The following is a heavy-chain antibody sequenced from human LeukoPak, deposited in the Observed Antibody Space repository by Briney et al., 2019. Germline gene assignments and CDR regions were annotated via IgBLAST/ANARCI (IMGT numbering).Heavy chain of an antibody. CDR3: ARGALTIFGLDY. J-gene: IGHJ4*02. D-gene: IGHD3-3*01. Sequence: PSETLSLPYTVSGGSISSYYWSWIRHPPGEGREWIGYIYYSGSTNYNPSLKSRVTISVDTSKNQFSLKLSSVTAADTAVYYCARGALTIFGLDYWGQGTLVTVSS. CDR1: GGSISSYY. V-gene: IGHV4-59*01. CDR2: IYYSGST.